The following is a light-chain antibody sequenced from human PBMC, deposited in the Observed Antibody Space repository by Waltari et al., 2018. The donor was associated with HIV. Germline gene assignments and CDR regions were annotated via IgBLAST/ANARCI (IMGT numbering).Light chain of an antibody. J-gene: IGKJ4*01. Sequence: DIVMTQSPDSLALSLGERVTINCKSSRSILYNSNNKNYLAWYQQKPGQPPQLLIYWASTREFGVPDRFSGSGSGTNFTLTISSLQTEDVAVYYCQQYFNAPITFGGGTRLEI. CDR2: WAS. V-gene: IGKV4-1*01. CDR3: QQYFNAPIT. CDR1: RSILYNSNNKNY.